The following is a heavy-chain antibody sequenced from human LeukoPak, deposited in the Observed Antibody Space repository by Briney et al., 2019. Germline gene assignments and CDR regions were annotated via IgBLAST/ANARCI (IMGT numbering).Heavy chain of an antibody. CDR2: IYHSGST. Sequence: SQILSLTCAVSGGSISSGGYSWSWLRQPPGKGLEWIGYIYHSGSTYYNPSLKGRVTISVDRSKNQFSLKLSSVTAADTAVYYCARANCGGDCYSTMGQCYFDYWGQGTLVTVSS. CDR3: ARANCGGDCYSTMGQCYFDY. D-gene: IGHD2-21*02. CDR1: GGSISSGGYS. J-gene: IGHJ4*02. V-gene: IGHV4-30-2*01.